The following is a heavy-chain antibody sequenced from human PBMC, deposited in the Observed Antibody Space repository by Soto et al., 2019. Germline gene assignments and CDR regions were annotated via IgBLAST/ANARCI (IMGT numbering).Heavy chain of an antibody. CDR3: ARDPFDGIDV. CDR2: IYYTGNT. V-gene: IGHV4-30-4*01. J-gene: IGHJ6*02. CDR1: GGSISTGDKY. Sequence: QVQLQESGPGLVKPSQTLSLACSVSGGSISTGDKYWSWIRQSPGKGLEWIGYIYYTGNTYYNPSLESRVSISVDTSKNQFSLKLSSVTAADTAVYYCARDPFDGIDVWGQGTTVTVSS.